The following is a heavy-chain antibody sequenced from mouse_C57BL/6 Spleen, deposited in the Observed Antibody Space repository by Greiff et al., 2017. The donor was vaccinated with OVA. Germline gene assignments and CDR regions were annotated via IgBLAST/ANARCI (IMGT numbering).Heavy chain of an antibody. Sequence: EVMLVESGGGLVKPGGSLKLSCAASGFTFSSYAMSWVRQTPEKRLEWVATISDGGSYTYYPDNVKGRFTISRDNAKNNLYLQMSHLKSEDTAMYYCARESGTTEFAYWGQGTLVTVSA. CDR1: GFTFSSYA. CDR3: ARESGTTEFAY. CDR2: ISDGGSYT. D-gene: IGHD2-14*01. V-gene: IGHV5-4*01. J-gene: IGHJ3*01.